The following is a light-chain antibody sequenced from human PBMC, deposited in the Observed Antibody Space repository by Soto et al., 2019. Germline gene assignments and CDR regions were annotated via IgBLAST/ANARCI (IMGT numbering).Light chain of an antibody. CDR2: DAS. V-gene: IGKV1-5*01. CDR3: QHYNSYA. CDR1: HSFSNW. J-gene: IGKJ2*01. Sequence: DIQMTQSPSALSASVGDRITITFRASHSFSNWLAWYQQKPGKAPKLLIYDASMLERGVPSKFSGSGSGTQFTLTISSLQPDDFATYFCQHYNSYAFGQGTKLEI.